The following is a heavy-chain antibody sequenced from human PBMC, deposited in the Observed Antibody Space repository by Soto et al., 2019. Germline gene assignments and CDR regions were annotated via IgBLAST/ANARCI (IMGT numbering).Heavy chain of an antibody. CDR3: ASGIAVAGSYYYYYGMDV. CDR1: GGTFSSYA. CDR2: IIPIFGTA. Sequence: QVQLVQSGAEVKKPGSSVKVSCKASGGTFSSYAISWVRQAPGQGLEGMGGIIPIFGTANYAQKFQGRVTITADESTSTAYMELSRLRSEDTAVYYCASGIAVAGSYYYYYGMDVWGQGTTVTVSS. J-gene: IGHJ6*02. D-gene: IGHD6-19*01. V-gene: IGHV1-69*01.